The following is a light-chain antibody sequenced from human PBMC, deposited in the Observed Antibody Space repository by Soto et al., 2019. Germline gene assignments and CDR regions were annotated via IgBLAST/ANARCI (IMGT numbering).Light chain of an antibody. CDR1: QSLLHSNGYNY. CDR2: LGS. J-gene: IGKJ5*01. CDR3: MQALQTPPA. V-gene: IGKV2-28*01. Sequence: DNLMTQSHLSLPVTPGEPASISCRSSQSLLHSNGYNYLDWYLQKPGQSPQLLIYLGSNRASGVPDRFSGSGSGTDFTLKISRVEAEDVGVYYCMQALQTPPAVGQGRRLEIK.